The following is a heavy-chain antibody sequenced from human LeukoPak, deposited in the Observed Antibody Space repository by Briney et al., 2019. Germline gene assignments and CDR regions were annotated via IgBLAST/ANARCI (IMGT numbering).Heavy chain of an antibody. CDR2: IYPGDSDT. CDR1: GYTFTNYW. V-gene: IGHV5-51*01. CDR3: ASLPPVFGVVKVPYYYMDV. Sequence: GESLKISCQGSGYTFTNYWIGWVRQMPGKGLEWMGIIYPGDSDTRYSPSFQGQVTISADKSISTAYLQWSSLKASDTAMYYCASLPPVFGVVKVPYYYMDVWGKGTTVTVSS. J-gene: IGHJ6*03. D-gene: IGHD3-3*01.